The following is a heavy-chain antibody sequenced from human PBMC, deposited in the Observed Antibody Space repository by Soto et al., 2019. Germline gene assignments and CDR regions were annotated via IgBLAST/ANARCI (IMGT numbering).Heavy chain of an antibody. CDR2: INAGNGNT. V-gene: IGHV1-3*01. CDR3: ARAPEDIVVVPAAAYFDY. D-gene: IGHD2-2*01. CDR1: GYTFTSYA. Sequence: ASVKVSCKASGYTFTSYAMHWVRQAPGQRLEWMGWINAGNGNTKYSQKFQGRVTITRDTSASTAYMELSSLRSEDTAVYYCARAPEDIVVVPAAAYFDYWGQGTLVTVSS. J-gene: IGHJ4*02.